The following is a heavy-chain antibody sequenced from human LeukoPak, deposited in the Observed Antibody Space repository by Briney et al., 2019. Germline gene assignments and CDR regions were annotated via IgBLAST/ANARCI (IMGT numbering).Heavy chain of an antibody. V-gene: IGHV4-38-2*02. Sequence: PSETLSLTCTVSGYSISSGYYWGWIRQPPGKGLEWIGSIYHSGSTYYNPSLKSRLTISVDTSKNQFSLRLSSVTAADTAVYYCARAPGVVPAALYYYYMDVWGKGTTVTVSS. CDR2: IYHSGST. J-gene: IGHJ6*03. CDR1: GYSISSGYY. CDR3: ARAPGVVPAALYYYYMDV. D-gene: IGHD2-2*01.